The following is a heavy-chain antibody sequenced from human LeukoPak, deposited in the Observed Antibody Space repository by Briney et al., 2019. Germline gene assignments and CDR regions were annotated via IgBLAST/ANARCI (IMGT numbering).Heavy chain of an antibody. V-gene: IGHV3-21*01. CDR2: ITSSSSYT. Sequence: AGGSLRLSCAAPGITFSNYNMNWVRQAPGKGLEWISSITSSSSYTFYADSVKGRFTISRDNVKNSLYLQMNGLRAEDTAVYYCARVHGGYPFDQWGQGALVTVSS. CDR1: GITFSNYN. CDR3: ARVHGGYPFDQ. J-gene: IGHJ4*02. D-gene: IGHD2-15*01.